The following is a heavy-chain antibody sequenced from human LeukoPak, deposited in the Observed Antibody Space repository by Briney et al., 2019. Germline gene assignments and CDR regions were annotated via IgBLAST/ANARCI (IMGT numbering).Heavy chain of an antibody. J-gene: IGHJ5*02. D-gene: IGHD3-22*01. CDR2: INPNSGGT. CDR3: ARDRGGYYDSSGYYYGYNWFDP. V-gene: IGHV1-2*02. CDR1: GYTFTGYY. Sequence: ASVKASCKASGYTFTGYYMHWVRQAPGQGLEWMGWINPNSGGTNYAQKFQGRVTMTRDTSISTAYMELSRLRSDDTAVYYCARDRGGYYDSSGYYYGYNWFDPWGQGTLVTVSS.